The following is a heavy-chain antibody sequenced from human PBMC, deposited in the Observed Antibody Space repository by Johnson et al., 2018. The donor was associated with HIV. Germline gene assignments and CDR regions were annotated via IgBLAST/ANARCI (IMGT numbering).Heavy chain of an antibody. CDR1: GFTFDDYA. V-gene: IGHV3-9*01. CDR2: ISWNSGST. Sequence: VQLVESGGVLVQPGRSMRLSCAASGFTFDDYAMHWVRQAPGKGLEWVSGISWNSGSTSYVDSVKGRFTVSRDNAKNKLYLQMNSLRADDTAVYYCAREGPSERAGFDIWGQGTMVTVSS. J-gene: IGHJ3*02. CDR3: AREGPSERAGFDI.